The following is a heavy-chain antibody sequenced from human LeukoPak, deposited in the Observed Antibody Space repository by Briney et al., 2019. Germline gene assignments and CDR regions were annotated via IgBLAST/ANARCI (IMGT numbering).Heavy chain of an antibody. CDR3: ARGPTTPYDILTGYYFQSRALRRHGMDV. Sequence: PSETLSLTCTASGGSISSSGYYWGWIRQPPGKGLEWIGEINHSGSTNYNPSLKSRVTISVDTSKNQFSLKLSSVTAADTAVYYCARGPTTPYDILTGYYFQSRALRRHGMDVWGQGTTVTVSS. V-gene: IGHV4-39*07. J-gene: IGHJ6*02. D-gene: IGHD3-9*01. CDR2: INHSGST. CDR1: GGSISSSGYY.